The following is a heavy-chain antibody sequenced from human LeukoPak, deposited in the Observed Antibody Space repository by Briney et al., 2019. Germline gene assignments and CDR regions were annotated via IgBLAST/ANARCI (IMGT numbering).Heavy chain of an antibody. CDR2: INIDETNA. Sequence: GGSLRLSCAVSGYTFSNYLMHWVRQAPGGGLVWVSRINIDETNAYADSVKGRFTISRDNARDTLYLQMNSLRAEDTAVYYCARHTTDRPNLIDHWGQGTLVTVSS. D-gene: IGHD6-6*01. J-gene: IGHJ4*02. CDR3: ARHTTDRPNLIDH. V-gene: IGHV3-74*01. CDR1: GYTFSNYL.